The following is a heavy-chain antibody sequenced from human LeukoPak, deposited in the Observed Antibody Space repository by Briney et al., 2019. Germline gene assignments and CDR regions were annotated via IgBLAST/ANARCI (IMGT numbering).Heavy chain of an antibody. CDR2: IYYSGST. CDR3: ARLSPAGTDY. Sequence: SETLSLTCTVSGGSISSSSYYWGWIRQPPGKGLEWIGCIYYSGSTYYNPSLKRRVNISVDTSKNQFSLKLSSVTAADTDVYYCARLSPAGTDYWGQGTLVTVSS. V-gene: IGHV4-39*01. J-gene: IGHJ4*02. D-gene: IGHD6-13*01. CDR1: GGSISSSSYY.